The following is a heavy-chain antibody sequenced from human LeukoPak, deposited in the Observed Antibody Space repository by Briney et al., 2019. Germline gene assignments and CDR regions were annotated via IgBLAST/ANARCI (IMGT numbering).Heavy chain of an antibody. CDR1: GFTFSSYA. Sequence: GGPLRLSCAASGFTFSSYAMHWVRQTPGKGLEWVAAISYAGSNTHYADSVKGRFTISRDNSKNTMFLQMSSLRAEDTALYYCARDERGFFYYMDVWGKGTTVTVSS. J-gene: IGHJ6*03. CDR2: ISYAGSNT. V-gene: IGHV3-30*04. D-gene: IGHD2-15*01. CDR3: ARDERGFFYYMDV.